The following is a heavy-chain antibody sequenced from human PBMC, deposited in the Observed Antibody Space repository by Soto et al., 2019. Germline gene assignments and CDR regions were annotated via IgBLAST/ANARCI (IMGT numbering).Heavy chain of an antibody. CDR3: ARGTGSGYDPYYGMDV. CDR1: GGSISSGDYY. J-gene: IGHJ6*02. Sequence: PSETLSLTCTVSGGSISSGDYYWSWVRQPPGKGLEWIGYIYYSGSTYYNPSLTSRVTISVDTSKNQFSLKLSSVTAADTAVYYCARGTGSGYDPYYGMDVWGQGTTVTVS. D-gene: IGHD5-12*01. CDR2: IYYSGST. V-gene: IGHV4-30-4*01.